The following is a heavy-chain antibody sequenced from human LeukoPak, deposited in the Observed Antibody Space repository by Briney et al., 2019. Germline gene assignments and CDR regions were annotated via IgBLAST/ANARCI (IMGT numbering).Heavy chain of an antibody. V-gene: IGHV3-48*02. CDR1: GFTFSSYS. Sequence: PGGSLRLSCAASGFTFSSYSMNWVRQAPGKGLEWVSYISSSSSTIYYADSVKGRFTISRDNAKNSLYLQMNSLRDEDTAVYYCASDLVEDIVVVPPYFDYWGQGTLVTVSS. CDR3: ASDLVEDIVVVPPYFDY. J-gene: IGHJ4*02. D-gene: IGHD2-2*01. CDR2: ISSSSSTI.